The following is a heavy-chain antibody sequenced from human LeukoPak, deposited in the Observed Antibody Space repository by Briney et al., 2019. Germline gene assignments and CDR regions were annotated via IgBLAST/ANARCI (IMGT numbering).Heavy chain of an antibody. V-gene: IGHV1-2*02. CDR2: INPNSGGT. D-gene: IGHD2-21*02. CDR1: GYTFTNYA. Sequence: ASVKVSCKASGYTFTNYAMNWVRQAPGQGLEWMGWINPNSGGTNYAQKFQGRVTMTRDTSISTAYMELSRLRSDDTAVYYCASGLWVTAIEEGPIGNNDFWGQGTLVTVSS. J-gene: IGHJ4*02. CDR3: ASGLWVTAIEEGPIGNNDF.